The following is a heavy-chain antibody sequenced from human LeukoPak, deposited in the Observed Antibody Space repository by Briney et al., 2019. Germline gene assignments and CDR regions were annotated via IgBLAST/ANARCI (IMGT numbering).Heavy chain of an antibody. CDR3: ASREMASPEYAFDI. CDR1: GGSISSGDYY. D-gene: IGHD5-24*01. V-gene: IGHV4-30-4*01. CDR2: IYYSGST. Sequence: SETLSLTCTVSGGSISSGDYYWSWIRQPPGKGLEWLGYIYYSGSTYYNPSLKSRVTISVDTSKNQFSLKLSSVTAADTAVYYCASREMASPEYAFDIWGQGTMVTVSS. J-gene: IGHJ3*02.